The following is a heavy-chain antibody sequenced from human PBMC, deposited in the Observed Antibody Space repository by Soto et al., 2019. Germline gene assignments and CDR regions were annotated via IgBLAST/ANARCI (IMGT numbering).Heavy chain of an antibody. Sequence: GGSLRLSCAASGFAFSNYEMNWVRQAPGKGLEWVSYISLSGSTIYYADSVKGRFTISRDDAKDSLYLEMDSLRADDTAVYYCARESFSASPNFFDYWGQGTLVTV. V-gene: IGHV3-48*03. CDR2: ISLSGSTI. D-gene: IGHD1-26*01. CDR1: GFAFSNYE. CDR3: ARESFSASPNFFDY. J-gene: IGHJ4*02.